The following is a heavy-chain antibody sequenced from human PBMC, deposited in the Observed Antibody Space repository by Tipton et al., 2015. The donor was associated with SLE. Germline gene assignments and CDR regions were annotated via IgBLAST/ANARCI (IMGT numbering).Heavy chain of an antibody. CDR3: ARPPQS. CDR1: GGSIISSRGYY. CDR2: ISYTGRT. V-gene: IGHV4-61*05. J-gene: IGHJ4*02. Sequence: PGLVKPSETLSLTCAVYGGSIISSRGYYWAWIRQPPGKGLEWIGYISYTGRTKYNPSLKSRVTISVDTSKNQISLKLTSVTAADTAVYYCARPPQSWGQGTLVTVSS.